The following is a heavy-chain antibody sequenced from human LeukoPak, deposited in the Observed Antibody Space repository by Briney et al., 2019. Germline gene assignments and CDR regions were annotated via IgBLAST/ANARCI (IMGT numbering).Heavy chain of an antibody. D-gene: IGHD3-10*01. V-gene: IGHV1-69*05. CDR1: GGTFSSYA. CDR3: ALGETIGYFVDY. J-gene: IGHJ4*02. Sequence: SVKVSCKASGGTFSSYAISWVRQAPGQGLEWMGGIIPIFGTANYAQKFQGRVTITTDESTSTAYTELSSLRSEDTAVYYCALGETIGYFVDYWGQGTLVIVSS. CDR2: IIPIFGTA.